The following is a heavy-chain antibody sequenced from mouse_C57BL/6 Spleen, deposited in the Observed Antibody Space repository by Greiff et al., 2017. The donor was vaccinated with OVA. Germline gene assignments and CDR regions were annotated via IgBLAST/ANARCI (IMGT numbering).Heavy chain of an antibody. V-gene: IGHV5-17*01. D-gene: IGHD1-1*01. CDR3: ASPTIYYYGSSPHYYAMDY. Sequence: EVKLVESGGGLVKPGGSLKLSCAASGFTFSDYGMHWVRQAPEKGLEWVAYISSGSSTIYYADTVKGRFTISRDNAKNTLFLQMTSLRSEDTAMYYCASPTIYYYGSSPHYYAMDYWGQGTSVTVSS. CDR1: GFTFSDYG. J-gene: IGHJ4*01. CDR2: ISSGSSTI.